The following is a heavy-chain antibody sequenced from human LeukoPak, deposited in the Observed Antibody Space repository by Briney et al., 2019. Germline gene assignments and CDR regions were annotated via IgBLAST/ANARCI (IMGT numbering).Heavy chain of an antibody. CDR1: GFIFDDYG. V-gene: IGHV3-20*04. CDR2: INWNGGST. Sequence: GGSLRLSCAASGFIFDDYGMSWVRQAPGKGLEWVSGINWNGGSTGYADSVKGRFTISRDNAKNSLYLQMNSLRAEDTALYYCARDPEDIVVVPAAIPGSWFDPWGQGTLVTVSS. D-gene: IGHD2-2*02. J-gene: IGHJ5*02. CDR3: ARDPEDIVVVPAAIPGSWFDP.